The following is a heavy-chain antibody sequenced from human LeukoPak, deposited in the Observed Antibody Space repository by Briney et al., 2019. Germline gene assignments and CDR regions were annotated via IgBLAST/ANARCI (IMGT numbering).Heavy chain of an antibody. V-gene: IGHV1-18*01. D-gene: IGHD1-26*01. CDR1: GYTFTNYG. CDR2: ISAYNGNT. CDR3: AREAGDLLRPQHINFQH. J-gene: IGHJ1*01. Sequence: GASVKVSCKTSGYTFTNYGIIWARQAPGQGLEWVGWISAYNGNTNFAQKLQGRVTMTTDTSTSTAYMELRSLRSEDTAVYYCAREAGDLLRPQHINFQHWGQGTLVTVSS.